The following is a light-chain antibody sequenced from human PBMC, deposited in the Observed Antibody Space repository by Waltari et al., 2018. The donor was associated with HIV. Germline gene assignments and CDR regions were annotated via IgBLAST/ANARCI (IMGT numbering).Light chain of an antibody. V-gene: IGKV1-39*01. CDR2: ATS. CDR3: QQSFHTLT. CDR1: QNINNN. Sequence: DIQMTQSPFSLSASVGDRVNITCRASQNINNNVNWYQQKPGKAPKVLIYATSTLQSGVPSRFSGSGSGTYYTLTISSLQPEDFATYYCQQSFHTLTFGGGTKVEI. J-gene: IGKJ4*01.